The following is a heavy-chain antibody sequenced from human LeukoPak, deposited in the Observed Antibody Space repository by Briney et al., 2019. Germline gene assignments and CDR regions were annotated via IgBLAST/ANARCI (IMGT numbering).Heavy chain of an antibody. D-gene: IGHD3-22*01. CDR1: GGSISSTSHY. Sequence: ASETLSLTCTVSGGSISSTSHYWGWIRQPPGKGLEWIGSVYYSGSTYYNPSLKSRVTISVDKSKNQFSLKLSSVTAADTAVYYCARHRGNYYAFIDYWGQGTLVTVSS. V-gene: IGHV4-39*01. CDR3: ARHRGNYYAFIDY. CDR2: VYYSGST. J-gene: IGHJ4*02.